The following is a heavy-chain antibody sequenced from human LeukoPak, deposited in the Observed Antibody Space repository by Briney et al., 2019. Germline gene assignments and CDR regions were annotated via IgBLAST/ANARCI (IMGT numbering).Heavy chain of an antibody. CDR2: ISSSGSTI. CDR1: GFTFSIYE. CDR3: ARDGYYAPFDY. J-gene: IGHJ4*02. V-gene: IGHV3-48*03. D-gene: IGHD2-2*01. Sequence: GGSLRLSCAASGFTFSIYEMNWVRQAPGKGLEWVSYISSSGSTIYYADSVKGRFTISRDNAKNSLYLQINSLRAEDTAVYYCARDGYYAPFDYWGQGTLVTVSS.